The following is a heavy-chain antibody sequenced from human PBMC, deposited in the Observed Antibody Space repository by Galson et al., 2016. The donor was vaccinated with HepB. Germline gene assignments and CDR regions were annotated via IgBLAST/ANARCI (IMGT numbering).Heavy chain of an antibody. V-gene: IGHV1-69*01. Sequence: VSCKASGGTFSSYAISWVRQAPGQGLEWMGGIIPIFGSANYAQKFQGRVTITADESTSTAYMEQSSLRYEDTAVYYCASGLGTPYFDYWGQGTLVTVSS. D-gene: IGHD2-15*01. CDR1: GGTFSSYA. J-gene: IGHJ4*02. CDR3: ASGLGTPYFDY. CDR2: IIPIFGSA.